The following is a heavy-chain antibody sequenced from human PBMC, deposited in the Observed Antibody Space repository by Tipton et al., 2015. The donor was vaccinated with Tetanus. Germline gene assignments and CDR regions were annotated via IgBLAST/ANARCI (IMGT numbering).Heavy chain of an antibody. CDR1: GFTFSVYS. CDR3: ARETSLTTSY. V-gene: IGHV3-21*01. Sequence: SLRLSCAASGFTFSVYSMNWVRQAPGKGLEWVSSITSGSDYIYYADSVKGRFTISRDNAKNTLFLQMNSLRAEDTAVYYCARETSLTTSYWGQGTLVTVSS. D-gene: IGHD4-17*01. CDR2: ITSGSDYI. J-gene: IGHJ1*01.